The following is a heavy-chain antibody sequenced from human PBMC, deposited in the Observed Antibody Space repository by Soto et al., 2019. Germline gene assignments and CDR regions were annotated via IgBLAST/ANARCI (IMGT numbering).Heavy chain of an antibody. J-gene: IGHJ4*02. Sequence: SETLSLTCTVSGGSVSSGSYYWSWIRQPPGKGLEWIGYIYYSGSTNYNPSLKSRVTISVDTSKNQFSLKLSSVAAADTAVYYCARDGNYGFDYWGQGTLVTVSS. D-gene: IGHD1-7*01. CDR2: IYYSGST. V-gene: IGHV4-61*01. CDR3: ARDGNYGFDY. CDR1: GGSVSSGSYY.